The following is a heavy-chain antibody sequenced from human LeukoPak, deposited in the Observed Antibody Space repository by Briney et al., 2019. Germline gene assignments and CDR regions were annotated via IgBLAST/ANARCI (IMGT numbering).Heavy chain of an antibody. CDR1: GLTFSTYS. V-gene: IGHV3-48*01. Sequence: GGSLRLSCGASGLTFSTYSMNWVRQAPGKGLEWVSYISSDSGARYYADSVKGRFTISRDNAKNSLYLQMNSLRAEDMAVYYCARATQPGFDPWGQGTLVTVSS. CDR3: ARATQPGFDP. D-gene: IGHD2-15*01. J-gene: IGHJ5*02. CDR2: ISSDSGAR.